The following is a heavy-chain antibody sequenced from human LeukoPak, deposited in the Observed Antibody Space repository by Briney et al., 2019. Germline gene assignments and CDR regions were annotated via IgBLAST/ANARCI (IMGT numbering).Heavy chain of an antibody. Sequence: GGSLRLSCAASGFMFSSYWMSWVRQAPGKGLEWVANIKQDGSEKYYVDSVKGRFTISRDNAKNSLYLQMNSLRAEDTAVYYCAIPPLSGTGSSRPLAGVDAWGQGTMVTVSS. CDR1: GFMFSSYW. J-gene: IGHJ6*02. CDR3: AIPPLSGTGSSRPLAGVDA. D-gene: IGHD3-10*01. CDR2: IKQDGSEK. V-gene: IGHV3-7*01.